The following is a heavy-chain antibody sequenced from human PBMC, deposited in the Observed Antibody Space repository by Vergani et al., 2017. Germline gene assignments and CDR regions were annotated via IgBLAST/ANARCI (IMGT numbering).Heavy chain of an antibody. CDR1: GYSISSGYY. CDR3: ARMGGYDEGDAFRIGYLDS. CDR2: IYHSGST. D-gene: IGHD3-22*01. J-gene: IGHJ4*02. V-gene: IGHV4-38-2*01. Sequence: QVQLQESGPGLVKPSETLSLTCAVSGYSISSGYYWGWIRQPPGKGLEWIGSIYHSGSTYYNPSLKSRVTISVDTSKNQFSLKLSSVTAADTAVYYCARMGGYDEGDAFRIGYLDSWGPGILVTVSS.